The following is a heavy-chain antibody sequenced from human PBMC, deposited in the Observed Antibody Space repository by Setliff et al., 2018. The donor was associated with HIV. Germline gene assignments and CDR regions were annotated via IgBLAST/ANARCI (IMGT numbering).Heavy chain of an antibody. Sequence: PGGSLRLSCAASGFTFDDYGMSWVRRGPGRGLEWVSRIGRDGTVANHADSVKGRVTISRDNSKNTVDLQMNSLRAEDTAVYYCAKDGDYSNWDYDAFDIWGQGTMVTV. J-gene: IGHJ3*02. V-gene: IGHV3-23*01. CDR2: IGRDGTVA. D-gene: IGHD1-7*01. CDR3: AKDGDYSNWDYDAFDI. CDR1: GFTFDDYG.